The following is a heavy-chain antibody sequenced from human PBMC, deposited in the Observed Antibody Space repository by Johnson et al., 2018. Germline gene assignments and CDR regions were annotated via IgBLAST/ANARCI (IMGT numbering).Heavy chain of an antibody. J-gene: IGHJ1*01. V-gene: IGHV1-2*04. Sequence: QVQLVQSGAEVKKPGASVKVSCKASGYTFTGYYMHWVRQAPGQGLAWMGWINPNSGGTNYAQKFQGWVTMTRDPSISTADLELSSLRSEDTAVDYCACYNYYDSSGSRYFQHWGQGTLVTVSS. D-gene: IGHD3-22*01. CDR2: INPNSGGT. CDR3: ACYNYYDSSGSRYFQH. CDR1: GYTFTGYY.